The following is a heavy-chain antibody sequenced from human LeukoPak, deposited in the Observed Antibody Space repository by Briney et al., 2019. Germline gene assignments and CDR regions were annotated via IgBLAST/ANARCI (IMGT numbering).Heavy chain of an antibody. Sequence: PSETLSLTCTVSGGSISSYYWSWIRQPAGKGLEWIGRIYTSGSTNYNPSLKSRVTISVDKSKNQFSLKLSSVTAADTAVYYCAGRTGIAAGGGPPPLMDVWGKGTTVTVSS. CDR2: IYTSGST. CDR3: AGRTGIAAGGGPPPLMDV. J-gene: IGHJ6*04. V-gene: IGHV4-4*07. CDR1: GGSISSYY. D-gene: IGHD6-13*01.